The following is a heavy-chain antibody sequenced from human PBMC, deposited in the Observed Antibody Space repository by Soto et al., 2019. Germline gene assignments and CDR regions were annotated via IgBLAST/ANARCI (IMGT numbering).Heavy chain of an antibody. D-gene: IGHD6-19*01. Sequence: GGSLRLSCAASGFTFRSYGMHWVRQAPGKGLEWVAVIWYDGSNKYYADSVKGRFTTSRDNSKNTLYLQMNSLRAEDTAVYYCAREYSSGWYGEFDPWGQGTLVTVSS. CDR3: AREYSSGWYGEFDP. V-gene: IGHV3-33*01. J-gene: IGHJ5*02. CDR1: GFTFRSYG. CDR2: IWYDGSNK.